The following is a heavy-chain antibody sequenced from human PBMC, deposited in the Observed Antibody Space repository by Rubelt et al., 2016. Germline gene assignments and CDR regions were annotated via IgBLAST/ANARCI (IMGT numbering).Heavy chain of an antibody. Sequence: QVQLVQSGAEVKKPGASVKVSCKASGYTFTSYAMHWVRQAPGQRLEWLGWINAGNGNTKYSQKFQGRVTITRDTSAGTAYMELGSLRSEDTAVYYWATIAVAGYHPATVFDYWGQGTLVTVSS. D-gene: IGHD6-19*01. CDR1: GYTFTSYA. V-gene: IGHV1-3*01. CDR2: INAGNGNT. J-gene: IGHJ4*02. CDR3: ATIAVAGYHPATVFDY.